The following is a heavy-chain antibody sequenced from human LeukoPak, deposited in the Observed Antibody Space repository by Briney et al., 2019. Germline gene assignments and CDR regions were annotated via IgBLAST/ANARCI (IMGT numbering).Heavy chain of an antibody. CDR3: ASAHDYNARSDS. CDR2: IYCSGST. J-gene: IGHJ4*02. CDR1: GGSISSYY. D-gene: IGHD4-11*01. V-gene: IGHV4-59*01. Sequence: SETLSLTCTVSGGSISSYYWSWIRQPPGKGLEWIGYIYCSGSTSYNPSLKSRVTVSVDTSKNQVSLKLTSATAADTAVYYCASAHDYNARSDSWGQGTLVTVSS.